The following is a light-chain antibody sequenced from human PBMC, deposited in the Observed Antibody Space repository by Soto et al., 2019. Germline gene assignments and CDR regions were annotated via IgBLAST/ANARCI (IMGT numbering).Light chain of an antibody. CDR3: QQYNDWPKT. CDR1: QSVSSSY. V-gene: IGKV3D-15*01. CDR2: GAS. J-gene: IGKJ1*01. Sequence: EIVMTQSPSTLSVSPGERATLSCRASQSVSSSYLAWYQQKPGQAPRLLIYGASSRATGIPARFSASGTGTDFTLTISSLQSEDFALYYCQQYNDWPKTFGQGTKVDIK.